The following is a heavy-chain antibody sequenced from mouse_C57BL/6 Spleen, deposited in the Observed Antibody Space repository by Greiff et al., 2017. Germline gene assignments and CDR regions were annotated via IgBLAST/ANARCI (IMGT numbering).Heavy chain of an antibody. CDR3: AREYGNSNYFDY. V-gene: IGHV5-4*01. CDR2: ISDGGSYT. J-gene: IGHJ2*01. CDR1: GFTFSSYA. Sequence: DVKLVESGGGLVKPGGSLKLSCAASGFTFSSYAMSWVRQTPEKRLEWVATISDGGSYTYYPDNVKGRFTISRDNAKNNLYLQMSHLKSEDTAMYYCAREYGNSNYFDYWGQGTTLTVSS. D-gene: IGHD2-10*02.